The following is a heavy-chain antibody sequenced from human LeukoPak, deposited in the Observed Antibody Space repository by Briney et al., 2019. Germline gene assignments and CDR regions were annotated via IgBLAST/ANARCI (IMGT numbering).Heavy chain of an antibody. Sequence: PGGSLRLSCAASGFTFSSYSMNWVRQAPGKGLEWVSSISSSSSYIYYADSVKGRFTISRDNAKNSLYLQMNSLRAEDTALYYCARGKHTLGGTDVWGKGTSVTISS. CDR3: ARGKHTLGGTDV. CDR1: GFTFSSYS. CDR2: ISSSSSYI. V-gene: IGHV3-21*01. J-gene: IGHJ6*04. D-gene: IGHD3-16*01.